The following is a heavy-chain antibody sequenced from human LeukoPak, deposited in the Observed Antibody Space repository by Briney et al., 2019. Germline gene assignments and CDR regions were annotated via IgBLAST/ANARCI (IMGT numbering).Heavy chain of an antibody. CDR1: GFTVSSNY. CDR2: IYSGGST. V-gene: IGHV3-53*01. J-gene: IGHJ3*02. Sequence: GGSLRLSCAASGFTVSSNYMSWVRQAPGKGLEWVSVIYSGGSTYYADSVKGRFTISRDNSKNTLYLQMNSLRAEDTAVYYCAKMATISSRGAFDIWGQGTLVTVSS. D-gene: IGHD5-24*01. CDR3: AKMATISSRGAFDI.